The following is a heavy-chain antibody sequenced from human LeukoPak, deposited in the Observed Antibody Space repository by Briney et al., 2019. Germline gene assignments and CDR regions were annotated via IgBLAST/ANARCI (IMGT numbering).Heavy chain of an antibody. CDR3: ARGCSSATCYHGIGWFDP. J-gene: IGHJ5*02. CDR1: GYTFTNYG. CDR2: ISAYNDNT. Sequence: ASVKVSCKASGYTFTNYGINWVGQAPGQGLEWMGWISAYNDNTNYAQKLQGRVTMTTDTSTSTAYIELRSLRSDDTAVYYCARGCSSATCYHGIGWFDPWGQGTLVTVSS. D-gene: IGHD2-2*01. V-gene: IGHV1-18*01.